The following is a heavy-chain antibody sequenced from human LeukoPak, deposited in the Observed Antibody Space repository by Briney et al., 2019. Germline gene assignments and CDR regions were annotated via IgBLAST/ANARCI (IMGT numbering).Heavy chain of an antibody. Sequence: GGSLRLSCAASGFTFSSYGMHWVRQAPGKGLEWVAVIWYDGSNKYYADSVKGRFTISRDNSKNTLYLQMNSLRAEDTAVYYCAKDGLVVVTATDVWGKGTTVTVSS. V-gene: IGHV3-33*06. CDR2: IWYDGSNK. CDR3: AKDGLVVVTATDV. J-gene: IGHJ6*04. D-gene: IGHD2-21*02. CDR1: GFTFSSYG.